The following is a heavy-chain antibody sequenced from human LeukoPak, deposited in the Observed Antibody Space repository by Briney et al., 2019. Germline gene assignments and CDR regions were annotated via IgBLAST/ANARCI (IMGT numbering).Heavy chain of an antibody. CDR3: AADSSGWYSTFDY. CDR2: IVVGSGNT. J-gene: IGHJ4*02. CDR1: GFTFSSSA. Sequence: ASVKVSCTASGFTFSSSAVQWVRQARGQRLEWIGWIVVGSGNTNFAQKFQERVIITRDMSTSTAYMELSSLRSEDTAVYYCAADSSGWYSTFDYWGQGTLVTVSS. V-gene: IGHV1-58*01. D-gene: IGHD6-19*01.